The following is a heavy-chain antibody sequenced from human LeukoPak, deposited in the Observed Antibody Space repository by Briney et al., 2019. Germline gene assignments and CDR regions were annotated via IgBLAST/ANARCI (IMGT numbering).Heavy chain of an antibody. D-gene: IGHD2-2*01. CDR1: GGTFSSYA. Sequence: ASVKVSCKASGGTFSSYAISWVRQAPGQGLEWMGGIIPIFGTANYAQKFQGRVTITTDESTSTAYMGLSSLRSEDTAVYYCARGYCSSTSCYYVYWGQGTLVTVSS. V-gene: IGHV1-69*05. J-gene: IGHJ4*02. CDR2: IIPIFGTA. CDR3: ARGYCSSTSCYYVY.